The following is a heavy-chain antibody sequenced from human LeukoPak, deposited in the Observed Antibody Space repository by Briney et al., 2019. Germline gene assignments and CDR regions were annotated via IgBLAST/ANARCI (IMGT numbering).Heavy chain of an antibody. CDR3: TRDIPFGDYVFEP. D-gene: IGHD4-17*01. CDR1: GFTFSDYW. V-gene: IGHV3-74*01. J-gene: IGHJ5*02. Sequence: GGSLRLSCRASGFTFSDYWMHWVRQAPGKGLVWVSHINSDGTTTNYADSVKGRFTISRDNTKNMLFLQMNSLRVEDTAMYYCTRDIPFGDYVFEPWGQGTLVSVSS. CDR2: INSDGTTT.